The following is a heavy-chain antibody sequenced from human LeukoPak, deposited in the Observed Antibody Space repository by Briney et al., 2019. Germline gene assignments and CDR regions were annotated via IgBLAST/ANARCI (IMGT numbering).Heavy chain of an antibody. Sequence: ASVKVSCKASGYTFTTYAISWVRQAPGQGLESMGWISAYNGNTNYAQRLQGRVTMTTDTSTSTAYLELRSLRSDDTAVYYCARWEYCSSTSCYDESETFDYWGQGTLVTVSS. V-gene: IGHV1-18*01. CDR1: GYTFTTYA. CDR2: ISAYNGNT. CDR3: ARWEYCSSTSCYDESETFDY. D-gene: IGHD2-2*01. J-gene: IGHJ4*02.